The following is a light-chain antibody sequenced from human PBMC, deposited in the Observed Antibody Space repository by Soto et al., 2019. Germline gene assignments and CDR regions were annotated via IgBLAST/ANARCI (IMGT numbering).Light chain of an antibody. Sequence: EIVLTHSPGTLSLSPGERATLSCRASQSVSNLAWYQQKPGHAPRLLIYGASSRATGIPDRFSGSGSGTDFHLTISRLEPEDFAVYYCQHYGSSPPSITFGQGTRLEIK. V-gene: IGKV3-20*01. CDR1: QSVSN. CDR3: QHYGSSPPSIT. J-gene: IGKJ5*01. CDR2: GAS.